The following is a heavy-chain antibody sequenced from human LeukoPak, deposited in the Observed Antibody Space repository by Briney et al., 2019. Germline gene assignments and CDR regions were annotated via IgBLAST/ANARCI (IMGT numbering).Heavy chain of an antibody. V-gene: IGHV4-34*01. D-gene: IGHD6-13*01. Sequence: SETLSLTCAVYGGSFSSYYWSWIRQPPGKGLEWMGEINHSGSTNYNPSHKSRVTISVDTSKIQFSLKLSSVSAADTAVYYCARCAGIAAAGQFDYWGQGTLVTVSS. CDR1: GGSFSSYY. J-gene: IGHJ4*02. CDR2: INHSGST. CDR3: ARCAGIAAAGQFDY.